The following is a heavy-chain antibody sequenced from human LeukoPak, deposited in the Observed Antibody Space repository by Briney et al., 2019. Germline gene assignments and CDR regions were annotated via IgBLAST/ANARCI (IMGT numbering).Heavy chain of an antibody. J-gene: IGHJ4*01. CDR3: AKAYGTNGYYQLPIDF. D-gene: IGHD3-22*01. CDR1: GFTFSSYS. Sequence: GGSLRLSCAASGFTFSSYSINWVRQAPGKGLECVSAITGDGTTTYYADSVKGRFTISRDNSRYILYLQLNNLRAEDTAVYYCAKAYGTNGYYQLPIDFWGHGTMVTVSS. V-gene: IGHV3-23*01. CDR2: ITGDGTTT.